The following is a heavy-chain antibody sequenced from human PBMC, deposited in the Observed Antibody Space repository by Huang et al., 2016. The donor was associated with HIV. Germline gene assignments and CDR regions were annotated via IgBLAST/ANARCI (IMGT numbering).Heavy chain of an antibody. Sequence: QVQLVESGGGVVQPGTSLRLSCAASGFLFRKFGMHWVRQAPGKGLEWVAVISYDGRSDRYSDSVKGRFTIARDNDKNTLSLEMNRLRHDDTAVYYCAKESRWFSDFDQWGQGTLVTVSS. CDR2: ISYDGRSD. CDR1: GFLFRKFG. D-gene: IGHD2-15*01. V-gene: IGHV3-30*18. J-gene: IGHJ5*02. CDR3: AKESRWFSDFDQ.